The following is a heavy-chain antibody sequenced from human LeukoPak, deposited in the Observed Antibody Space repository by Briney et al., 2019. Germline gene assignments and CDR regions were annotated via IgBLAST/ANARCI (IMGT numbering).Heavy chain of an antibody. D-gene: IGHD3-22*01. CDR2: IYYSGST. J-gene: IGHJ4*02. CDR3: AREGDSSGYRLGYFDY. CDR1: GGSLSRGGYY. V-gene: IGHV4-31*03. Sequence: PSETLSLTCTVSGGSLSRGGYYWNWLRQHPGTGLEWLGYIYYSGSTYYNPSLKSRVTISVDTSKNQFSLKLSSVTAADTAVYYCAREGDSSGYRLGYFDYWGQGTLVTVSS.